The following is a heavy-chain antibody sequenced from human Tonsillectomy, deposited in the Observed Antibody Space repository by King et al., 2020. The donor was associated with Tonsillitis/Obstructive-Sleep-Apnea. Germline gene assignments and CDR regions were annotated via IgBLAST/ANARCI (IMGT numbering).Heavy chain of an antibody. Sequence: QVQLQESGPGLVKPSQTLSLTCTVSGGSISSGGYYWSWIRQHPGKGLEWIGYIYYSGSTYYNPSLKGRVTISVDTSKNQFSLKLSSVTAAATAVYYCARDRCSGGSCYPDYWGQGTLVTVSS. J-gene: IGHJ4*02. D-gene: IGHD2-15*01. CDR3: ARDRCSGGSCYPDY. CDR2: IYYSGST. V-gene: IGHV4-31*03. CDR1: GGSISSGGYY.